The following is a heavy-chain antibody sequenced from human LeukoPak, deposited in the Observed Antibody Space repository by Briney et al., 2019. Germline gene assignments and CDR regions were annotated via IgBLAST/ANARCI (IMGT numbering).Heavy chain of an antibody. V-gene: IGHV3-30*18. D-gene: IGHD3-22*01. J-gene: IGHJ4*02. Sequence: PGGSLRLSCAASGFTFSSYGMHWVRQAPGKGLEWVAVISYDGSNKYYADSVKGRFTISRDNSKNTLYLQMNSLRAEDTAVYYCAKDRIYYYDSSGYSEWGQGTLVTVSS. CDR3: AKDRIYYYDSSGYSE. CDR1: GFTFSSYG. CDR2: ISYDGSNK.